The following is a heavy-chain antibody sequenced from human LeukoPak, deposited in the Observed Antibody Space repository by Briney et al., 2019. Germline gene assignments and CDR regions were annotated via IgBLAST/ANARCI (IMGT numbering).Heavy chain of an antibody. D-gene: IGHD7-27*01. J-gene: IGHJ3*02. Sequence: AISYDGSNKYYADSVKGRFTISRDNSKNTLYLQMNSLRAEDTAVYYCARAKVLGDALDIWGQGTMVTVSS. CDR3: ARAKVLGDALDI. CDR2: ISYDGSNK. V-gene: IGHV3-30*01.